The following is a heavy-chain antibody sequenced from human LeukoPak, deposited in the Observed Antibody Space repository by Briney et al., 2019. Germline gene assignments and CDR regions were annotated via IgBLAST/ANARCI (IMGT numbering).Heavy chain of an antibody. D-gene: IGHD2-2*01. Sequence: GGSLRLSCSASGFTFSTYWMSWVRQAPGKGLEWVANMRRDGNEIYYLDSVRGRFTISRDNAKNSLYLQMNSLRAEDTAVYYCARLCRGNQLAGFDSWGQGTLVTVSS. CDR3: ARLCRGNQLAGFDS. V-gene: IGHV3-7*01. CDR2: MRRDGNEI. CDR1: GFTFSTYW. J-gene: IGHJ4*02.